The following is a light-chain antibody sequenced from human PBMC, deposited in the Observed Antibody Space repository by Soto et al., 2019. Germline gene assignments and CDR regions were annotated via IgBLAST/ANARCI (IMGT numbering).Light chain of an antibody. Sequence: QSVLTQPPSASGSPGQSVTISCIGTSSDVGGYNYVSWYQQHPGKAPKLIIYEVSKRPSGVPDRFSGSKSGNTASLTVSGPEVEAEAGDYYSSYAARNNLGLFGGGTKLTVL. J-gene: IGLJ2*01. CDR2: EVS. V-gene: IGLV2-8*01. CDR1: SSDVGGYNY. CDR3: SSYAARNNLGL.